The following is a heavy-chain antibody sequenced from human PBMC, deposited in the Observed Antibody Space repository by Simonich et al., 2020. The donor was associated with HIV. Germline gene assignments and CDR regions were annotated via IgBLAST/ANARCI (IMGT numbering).Heavy chain of an antibody. J-gene: IGHJ4*02. CDR2: INHRGNT. CDR1: GGSFSGYY. V-gene: IGHV4-34*01. Sequence: QVQLQQWGAGLLKPSETMSLTFAVYGGSFSGYYWSWIRPPPGKGMEWIGEINHRGNTNSNPYLKSRVTISVDTSKNQFSLKLSSVTAADTAVYYCARGFYQRLYYFDYWGQGTLVTVSS. D-gene: IGHD2-2*01. CDR3: ARGFYQRLYYFDY.